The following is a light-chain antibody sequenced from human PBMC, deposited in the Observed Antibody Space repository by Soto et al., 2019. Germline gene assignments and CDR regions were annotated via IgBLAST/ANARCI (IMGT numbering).Light chain of an antibody. CDR1: QSVSAY. Sequence: EIVLTQSPVTLSLSPGERATLSCRASQSVSAYLARFQQKAGQPPRLLIYDVSDRASGVPPRFSGSGSGTDFTLTITGLEPEDSAVYYCQHRSNWPWTFGQGTKVEV. CDR3: QHRSNWPWT. CDR2: DVS. J-gene: IGKJ1*01. V-gene: IGKV3-11*01.